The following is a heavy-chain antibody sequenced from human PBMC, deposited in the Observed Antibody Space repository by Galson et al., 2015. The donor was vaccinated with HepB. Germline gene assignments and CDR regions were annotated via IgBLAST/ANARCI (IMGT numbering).Heavy chain of an antibody. CDR3: ARGLSYYGSGSYYSPDYYGMDV. D-gene: IGHD3-10*01. V-gene: IGHV1-3*01. CDR1: GYTFTSYA. J-gene: IGHJ6*02. Sequence: SVKVSCKASGYTFTSYAMHWVRQAPGQRLEWMGWINAGNGNTKYSQKFQGRVTITRDTSASTAYMELSSLRSEDTAVYYCARGLSYYGSGSYYSPDYYGMDVWGQGTTVTVSS. CDR2: INAGNGNT.